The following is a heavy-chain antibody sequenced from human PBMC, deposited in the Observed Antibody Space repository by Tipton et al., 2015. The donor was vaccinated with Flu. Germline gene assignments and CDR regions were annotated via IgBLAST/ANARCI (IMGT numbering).Heavy chain of an antibody. CDR3: ARDMGVGARDFSYYFDY. V-gene: IGHV3-33*01. CDR1: GFTFSSYG. D-gene: IGHD1-26*01. Sequence: QVQLVQSGGGVVQPGRSLRLSCAASGFTFSSYGMHWVRQAPGKGLEWVAVIWYDGSNKYYADSVKGRFTISRDNSKNTLYLQMNSLRAEDTAVYYCARDMGVGARDFSYYFDYWGQGTLVTVSS. J-gene: IGHJ4*02. CDR2: IWYDGSNK.